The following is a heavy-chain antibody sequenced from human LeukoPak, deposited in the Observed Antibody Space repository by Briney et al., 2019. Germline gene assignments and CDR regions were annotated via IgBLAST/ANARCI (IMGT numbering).Heavy chain of an antibody. V-gene: IGHV1-69*02. D-gene: IGHD3-3*01. CDR3: ARGPAQATYYDFWSGSTTSNWFDP. CDR2: IIPILGIA. J-gene: IGHJ5*02. CDR1: GGTFSSYT. Sequence: RASVKVSCKASGGTFSSYTISWVRQAPGQGLEWMGRIIPILGIANYAQKFQGRVTITADKSTSTAYMELSSLRSEDTAVYYCARGPAQATYYDFWSGSTTSNWFDPWGQGTLVTVSS.